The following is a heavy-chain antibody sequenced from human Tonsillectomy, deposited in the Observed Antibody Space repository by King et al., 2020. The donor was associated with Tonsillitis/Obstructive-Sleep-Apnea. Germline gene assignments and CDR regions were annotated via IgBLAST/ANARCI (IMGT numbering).Heavy chain of an antibody. D-gene: IGHD6-19*01. CDR2: INAGIGNT. J-gene: IGHJ4*02. Sequence: QLVQSGAEVKKPGASVKVSCKASGYTFTSYVIHWVRQAPGQRLEWMGWINAGIGNTKYSQKFQGRVTITRATSASTAYMELSSLRSEDTAVYYCARERYSGYVLGYSSGLGINDYWGQGTLVTVSS. CDR1: GYTFTSYV. V-gene: IGHV1-3*01. CDR3: ARERYSGYVLGYSSGLGINDY.